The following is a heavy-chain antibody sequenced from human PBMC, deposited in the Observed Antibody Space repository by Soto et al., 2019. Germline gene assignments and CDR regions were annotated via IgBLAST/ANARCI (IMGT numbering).Heavy chain of an antibody. J-gene: IGHJ4*02. CDR3: VVYDYIWGYYRYRWAY. CDR1: GFTFSESW. D-gene: IGHD3-16*02. CDR2: ILSRTDGGST. V-gene: IGHV3-15*01. Sequence: EVQLVESGGGLVKPGGSLRLSCAASGFTFSESWMSWVRQVPGKGLEWVARILSRTDGGSTDYAAPVQDRFTISRDDSTYMVYLEMNSLKTEDTAVYYCVVYDYIWGYYRYRWAYWGQGTLVTVSS.